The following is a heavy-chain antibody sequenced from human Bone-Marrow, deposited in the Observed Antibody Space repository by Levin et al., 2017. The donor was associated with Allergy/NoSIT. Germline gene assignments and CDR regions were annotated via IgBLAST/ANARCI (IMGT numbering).Heavy chain of an antibody. Sequence: SETLSLTCAVYGGSFSGYYWSWIRQPPGKGLEWIGEINHSGSTNYNPSLKSRVTISVDTSKNQFSLKLSSVTAADTAVYYCARFPGYYDFWSGYSIGPGKGFDPWGQGTLVTVSS. J-gene: IGHJ5*02. D-gene: IGHD3-3*01. V-gene: IGHV4-34*01. CDR3: ARFPGYYDFWSGYSIGPGKGFDP. CDR1: GGSFSGYY. CDR2: INHSGST.